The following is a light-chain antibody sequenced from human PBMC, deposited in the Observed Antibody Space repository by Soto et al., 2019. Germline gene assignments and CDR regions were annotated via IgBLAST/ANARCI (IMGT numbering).Light chain of an antibody. V-gene: IGKV2D-29*02. CDR3: MQSTQLPPT. J-gene: IGKJ5*01. Sequence: DVVMTQTPLSLSVTPGQPASISCKSSQSLLHITGETFLFWYLQKPGQSPQLXIYEVSTRVSGVPDRFSGSGSGTDFTLKISRVETDDVGIYYCMQSTQLPPTFGQGTRLEIK. CDR2: EVS. CDR1: QSLLHITGETF.